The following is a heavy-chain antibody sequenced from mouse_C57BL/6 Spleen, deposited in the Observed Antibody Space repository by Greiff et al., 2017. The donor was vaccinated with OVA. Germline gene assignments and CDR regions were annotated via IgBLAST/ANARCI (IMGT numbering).Heavy chain of an antibody. CDR3: APITTVVARGYAMDY. CDR1: GYTFTSYW. Sequence: VKLQQPGAELVKPGASVKLSCKASGYTFTSYWMQWVKQRPGQGLEWIGEIDPSDSSTNYNQKFKGKATLTVDTSSSTAYMQLSSLTSEDSAVYYCAPITTVVARGYAMDYRGQGTSVTVSS. V-gene: IGHV1-50*01. CDR2: IDPSDSST. D-gene: IGHD1-1*01. J-gene: IGHJ4*01.